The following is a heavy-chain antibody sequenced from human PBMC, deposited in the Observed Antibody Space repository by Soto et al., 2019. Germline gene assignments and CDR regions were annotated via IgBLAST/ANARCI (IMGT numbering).Heavy chain of an antibody. V-gene: IGHV4-59*08. D-gene: IGHD2-15*01. CDR3: ARHIGRN. CDR2: IYYSGSP. Sequence: ASQTRCLTCTVSGGSISRYYWSWIRQPPGKGLEWIGYIYYSGSPNYNPSLTTRVPISVDTSKHQSSLKLSSVTAADTAVYYCARHIGRNWGRRTLVIVSS. J-gene: IGHJ4*02. CDR1: GGSISRYY.